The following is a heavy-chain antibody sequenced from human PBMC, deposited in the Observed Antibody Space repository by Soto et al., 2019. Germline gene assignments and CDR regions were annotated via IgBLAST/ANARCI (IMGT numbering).Heavy chain of an antibody. CDR3: ARFSSGWTTFDY. D-gene: IGHD6-19*01. J-gene: IGHJ4*02. CDR1: GGPISSGGYY. Sequence: QVQLQESGPGLVKPSQTLSLTCTVSGGPISSGGYYWSWIRQHPGKGLEWIGYIYYSGSTYYNPSLKSRVTISVDTSKNQFSLKLSSVTAADTAVYYCARFSSGWTTFDYWGQGTLVTVSS. V-gene: IGHV4-31*03. CDR2: IYYSGST.